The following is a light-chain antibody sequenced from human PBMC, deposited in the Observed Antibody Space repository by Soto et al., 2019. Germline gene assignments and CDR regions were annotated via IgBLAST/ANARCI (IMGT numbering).Light chain of an antibody. CDR1: QSINSIY. J-gene: IGKJ1*01. CDR3: QQYYTYPVT. Sequence: EIVMTHSPATLSVSPGGRATLSFSASQSINSIYLAWYQQKPGQAPRLLIYGASSRATGIPDRFSGSGSGTDFTLTISSLQPDDFATYHCQQYYTYPVTFGQGTKVDI. V-gene: IGKV3D-15*01. CDR2: GAS.